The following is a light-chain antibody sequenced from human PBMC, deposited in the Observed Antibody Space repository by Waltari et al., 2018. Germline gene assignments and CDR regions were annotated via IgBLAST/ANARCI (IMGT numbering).Light chain of an antibody. Sequence: VVMTKSPLSQPVTLGQRPSICFRSSQSLVHSDGNTYLNWFHQRPGQSPRRLIYEVSNRDSGVPDRFSGSGSGTDFTLKISRVEAEDVGVYYCMQGTHWPRTFGQGTKVEIK. CDR2: EVS. J-gene: IGKJ1*01. V-gene: IGKV2-30*02. CDR1: QSLVHSDGNTY. CDR3: MQGTHWPRT.